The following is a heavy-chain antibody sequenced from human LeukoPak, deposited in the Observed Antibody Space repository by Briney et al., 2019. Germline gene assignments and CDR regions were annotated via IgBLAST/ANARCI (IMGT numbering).Heavy chain of an antibody. CDR1: GFTFSSYW. V-gene: IGHV3-7*03. J-gene: IGHJ4*02. D-gene: IGHD4-17*01. CDR2: IKQDGSEK. Sequence: PGGSLRLSCAASGFTFSSYWMSWVRQAPGKGLEWVANIKQDGSEKYYVDSVKGRFTISRDNAKNSLYLQMNSLRAEDTAVYYCARDLSGYDLEGSPYGDYDYFDYWGQGTLVTVSS. CDR3: ARDLSGYDLEGSPYGDYDYFDY.